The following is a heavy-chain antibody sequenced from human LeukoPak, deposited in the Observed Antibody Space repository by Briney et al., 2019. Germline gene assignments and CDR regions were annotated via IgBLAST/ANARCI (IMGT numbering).Heavy chain of an antibody. D-gene: IGHD2-15*01. Sequence: SVKVSCKASGGTFSSYAISWVRQAPGQGLEWMGGIIPIFGTANYAQKFQGRVTMTTDTSTSTAYMELRSLRSDDTAVYCCARDIVVVVAARSLDYWGQGTLVTVSS. CDR3: ARDIVVVVAARSLDY. J-gene: IGHJ4*02. CDR1: GGTFSSYA. CDR2: IIPIFGTA. V-gene: IGHV1-69*05.